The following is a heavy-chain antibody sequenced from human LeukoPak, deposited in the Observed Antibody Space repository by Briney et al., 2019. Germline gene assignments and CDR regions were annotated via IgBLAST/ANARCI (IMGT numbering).Heavy chain of an antibody. CDR3: ARVAYDYVWGSYRYPPWDYYYYYMDV. V-gene: IGHV4-34*01. CDR2: INHSGST. CDR1: GGSFSGYY. Sequence: PSETLSLTCAVYGGSFSGYYWSWIRQPPGKGLEWIGEINHSGSTNYNPSLKSRVTISVDTSKNQFSLKLSSVTAADTTVYYCARVAYDYVWGSYRYPPWDYYYYYMDVWAKGPRSPSP. J-gene: IGHJ6*03. D-gene: IGHD3-16*02.